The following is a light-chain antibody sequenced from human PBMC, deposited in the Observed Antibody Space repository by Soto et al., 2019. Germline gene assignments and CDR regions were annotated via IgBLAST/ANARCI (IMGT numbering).Light chain of an antibody. CDR2: DVS. V-gene: IGLV2-11*01. CDR1: SSDVGGYNY. Sequence: QSALTQPRSVSGSPGQSVTISCTGTSSDVGGYNYVSWYQHHPGKAPKVMIYDVSKRPSGVPDRFSGSKSGNTASLTISGLQAADEADYYCCSYAGSYTYVFGTGTKVTVL. J-gene: IGLJ1*01. CDR3: CSYAGSYTYV.